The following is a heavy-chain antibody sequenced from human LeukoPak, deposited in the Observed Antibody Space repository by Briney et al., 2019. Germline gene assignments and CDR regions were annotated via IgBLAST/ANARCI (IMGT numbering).Heavy chain of an antibody. CDR2: IYYSGST. D-gene: IGHD5-24*01. J-gene: IGHJ4*02. CDR3: ARLRDGYNLPHFDY. Sequence: SETLSLTCTVSGGSISSGGYYWSWIRQHPGKGLEWIGYIYYSGSTYYNPSLKSRVTISVDTSKNQFSLKLSSVTAADTAVYYCARLRDGYNLPHFDYWGQGTLVTVSS. CDR1: GGSISSGGYY. V-gene: IGHV4-31*03.